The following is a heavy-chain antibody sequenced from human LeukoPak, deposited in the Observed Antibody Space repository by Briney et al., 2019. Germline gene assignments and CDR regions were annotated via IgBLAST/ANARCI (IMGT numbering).Heavy chain of an antibody. V-gene: IGHV3-30*02. J-gene: IGHJ3*02. Sequence: GGSLRLSCAASGFTFSSYGMHWVRQAPGKGLEWVAFIRYDGSNKYYADSVKGRFTISRDNSKNTLYLQMNSLRAEDTAVYYRAQLPVGATRLHDAFDIWGQGTMVTVSS. CDR3: AQLPVGATRLHDAFDI. D-gene: IGHD1-26*01. CDR1: GFTFSSYG. CDR2: IRYDGSNK.